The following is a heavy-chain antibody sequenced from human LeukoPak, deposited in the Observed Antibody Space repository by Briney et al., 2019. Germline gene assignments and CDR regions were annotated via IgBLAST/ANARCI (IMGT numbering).Heavy chain of an antibody. CDR2: IYYSGST. CDR3: ARVGGYCSGTSCSTTDY. D-gene: IGHD2-2*02. CDR1: GGSISSSSYY. Sequence: SETLSLTCTVSGGSISSSSYYWGWIRQPPGKGLEWIGSIYYSGSTYYNPSLKSRVTISVDTSKNQFSLKLSSVTATDTAVYYCARVGGYCSGTSCSTTDYWGQGILVTVSS. J-gene: IGHJ4*02. V-gene: IGHV4-39*01.